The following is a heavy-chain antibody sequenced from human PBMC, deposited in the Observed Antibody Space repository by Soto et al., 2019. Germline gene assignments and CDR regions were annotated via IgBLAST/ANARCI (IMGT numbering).Heavy chain of an antibody. V-gene: IGHV3-23*01. CDR2: ISVSVGST. J-gene: IGHJ4*02. Sequence: EVQLLESGGGLVQPGGSLTPSGGVPGFPFGPSPMSWVRQAPGKGLEWVSTISVSVGSTYYADSVQGRFTVSSDISDNTLFLQMTSLTAEDTAVYFCAKRDVPDSRSNAYFYDHWGRGVLVTVSS. D-gene: IGHD2-21*02. CDR1: GFPFGPSP. CDR3: AKRDVPDSRSNAYFYDH.